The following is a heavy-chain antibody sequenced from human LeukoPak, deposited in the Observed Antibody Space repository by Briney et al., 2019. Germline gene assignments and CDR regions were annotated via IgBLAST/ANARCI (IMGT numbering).Heavy chain of an antibody. Sequence: GGSLRLSCAASGFTFSTYGMNWVRQAPGKGLEWVSSISSTSTYINYADSVRGRFTISRDNAKNSLYLQMNNLRAEDTAAYYCARWDRFHGVWGQGTLVTVSS. D-gene: IGHD1-14*01. V-gene: IGHV3-21*01. CDR2: ISSTSTYI. CDR3: ARWDRFHGV. CDR1: GFTFSTYG. J-gene: IGHJ4*02.